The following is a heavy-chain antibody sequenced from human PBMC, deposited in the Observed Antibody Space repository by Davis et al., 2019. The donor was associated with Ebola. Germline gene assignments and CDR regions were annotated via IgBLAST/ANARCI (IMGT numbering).Heavy chain of an antibody. CDR3: AREAAMAYYYYYYMDV. CDR1: GGSISSGSYY. D-gene: IGHD2-2*01. Sequence: PSETLSLTCTVSGGSISSGSYYWSWIRQPAGKGLEWIGHIYTSGSTNYNPSLKSRVTISVDTSKNQFSLKLSSVTAADTAVYYCAREAAMAYYYYYYMDVWGKGTTVTVSS. J-gene: IGHJ6*03. CDR2: IYTSGST. V-gene: IGHV4-61*09.